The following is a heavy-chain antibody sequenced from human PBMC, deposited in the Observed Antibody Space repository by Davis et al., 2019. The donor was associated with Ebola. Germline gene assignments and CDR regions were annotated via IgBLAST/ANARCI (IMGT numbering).Heavy chain of an antibody. J-gene: IGHJ3*02. CDR2: ISYDGSNK. D-gene: IGHD2-15*01. CDR1: GFTFSSYA. V-gene: IGHV3-30-3*01. Sequence: PGGSLRLSCAASGFTFSSYAMHWVRQAPGKGLEWVAVISYDGSNKYYADSVKGRFTISRDNSKNTLYLQMNSLRAEDTAVYYCAREDVVGLATGDGFDIWGQGTMVTVSS. CDR3: AREDVVGLATGDGFDI.